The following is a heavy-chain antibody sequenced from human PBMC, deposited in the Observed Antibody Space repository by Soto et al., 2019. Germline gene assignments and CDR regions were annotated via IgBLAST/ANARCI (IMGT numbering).Heavy chain of an antibody. D-gene: IGHD2-15*01. J-gene: IGHJ6*02. V-gene: IGHV1-58*02. CDR1: GSGFISSG. Sequence: SVKVSFKASGSGFISSGIQWVRQAHGQRLEWIGWIVVASGQTNYAQNFRGRVAITRDTSTATAYIELTGLTSEDTAVYFCSADRPDIGVGWWVWGQGTTVTVSS. CDR2: IVVASGQT. CDR3: SADRPDIGVGWWV.